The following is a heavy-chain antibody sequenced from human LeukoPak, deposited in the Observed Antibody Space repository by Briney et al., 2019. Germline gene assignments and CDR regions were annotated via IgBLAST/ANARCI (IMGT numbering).Heavy chain of an antibody. D-gene: IGHD1-26*01. Sequence: PSETLSLTCTVSGGSVSSSDYYWGWIRQPPGKGLEWIGNIYYNGNTYYNPSLKSRVTISEDTSKNQFSLKLSSVTAADTAVYYCARHPLSGRLFAYWGQGTLVTVSS. J-gene: IGHJ4*02. CDR2: IYYNGNT. CDR1: GGSVSSSDYY. CDR3: ARHPLSGRLFAY. V-gene: IGHV4-39*01.